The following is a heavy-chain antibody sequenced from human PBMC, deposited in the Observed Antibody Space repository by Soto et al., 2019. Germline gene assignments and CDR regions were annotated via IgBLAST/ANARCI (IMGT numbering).Heavy chain of an antibody. CDR1: GYSFTSYA. J-gene: IGHJ3*02. CDR2: INAGNGNT. V-gene: IGHV1-3*01. D-gene: IGHD4-17*01. Sequence: QVQLVQSGAEVKKPGASVKVSCKASGYSFTSYAMHWMRQAPGQRLEWMGWINAGNGNTKYSQKFQGRVTITRDTSASTAYMELSSLRSEDTSVYYCAVPRDYGDVDFDIWGQGTMVTVSS. CDR3: AVPRDYGDVDFDI.